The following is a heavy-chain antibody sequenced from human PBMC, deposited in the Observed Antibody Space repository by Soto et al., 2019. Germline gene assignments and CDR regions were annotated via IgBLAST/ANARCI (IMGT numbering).Heavy chain of an antibody. CDR1: EYTFTSYI. CDR2: INGGNGNT. CDR3: ARELQGLYYFDY. D-gene: IGHD4-4*01. Sequence: QVQVLQSGAEVKKPGASVKVSCKASEYTFTSYIMHWVRQAPGQRLGGMGWINGGNGNTKYSQKFQGRVTITRDTSASTAYMELSSLRSDDTAVYYCARELQGLYYFDYWGQGTLVTVSS. J-gene: IGHJ4*02. V-gene: IGHV1-3*01.